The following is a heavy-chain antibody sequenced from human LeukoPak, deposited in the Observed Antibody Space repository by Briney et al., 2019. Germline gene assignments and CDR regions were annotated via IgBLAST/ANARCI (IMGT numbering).Heavy chain of an antibody. CDR1: GFTFRIYG. Sequence: GGSLRLSCAASGFTFRIYGMNWVRQAPGKGPEWVSYISSGSDTIYYADSAKGRFAMSRDNAKNSLFLQMNSLRAEDTAVYYCARATRNGYDYWGQGTLVAVSS. J-gene: IGHJ4*02. CDR3: ARATRNGYDY. D-gene: IGHD5-24*01. V-gene: IGHV3-48*04. CDR2: ISSGSDTI.